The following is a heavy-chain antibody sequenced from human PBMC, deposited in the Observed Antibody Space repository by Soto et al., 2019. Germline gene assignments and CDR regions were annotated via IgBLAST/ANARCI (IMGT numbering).Heavy chain of an antibody. V-gene: IGHV3-9*01. CDR2: ISWNSGSI. CDR3: AKADSSSFDFDY. D-gene: IGHD6-6*01. J-gene: IGHJ4*02. Sequence: GGSLRLSCAASGFTFDDYAMHWVRQAPGKGLEWVSGISWNSGSIGYADSVKGRFTISRDNAKNSLYLQMNSLRAEDTALYYCAKADSSSFDFDYWGQGTLVTVSS. CDR1: GFTFDDYA.